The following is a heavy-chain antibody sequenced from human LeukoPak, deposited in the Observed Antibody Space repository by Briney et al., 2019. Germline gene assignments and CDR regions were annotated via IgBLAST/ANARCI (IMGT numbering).Heavy chain of an antibody. D-gene: IGHD3-22*01. CDR2: IYHSGST. V-gene: IGHV4-38-2*02. CDR3: ARDSYDSSLMDY. J-gene: IGHJ4*02. Sequence: SETLSLTCTVSGYSISSGYYWGWIRQPPGKGLEWIGSIYHSGSTYYNPSLKSRVTISVDTSKNQFSLKLSSVTAADTAVYYCARDSYDSSLMDYWGQGTLVTVSS. CDR1: GYSISSGYY.